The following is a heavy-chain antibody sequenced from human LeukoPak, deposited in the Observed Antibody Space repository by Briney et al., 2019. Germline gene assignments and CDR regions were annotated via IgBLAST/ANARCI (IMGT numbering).Heavy chain of an antibody. Sequence: ASVKVSCKASGYTFTHYYMHWVRQAPGQGLEWMGIINPSGGSTTYAQKFQGRVTMNRDTSTSTVYMELSSLRSEDTALYYCARGPGRYYFDYWGQGTLVTVSS. CDR1: GYTFTHYY. J-gene: IGHJ4*02. V-gene: IGHV1-46*01. CDR2: INPSGGST. CDR3: ARGPGRYYFDY.